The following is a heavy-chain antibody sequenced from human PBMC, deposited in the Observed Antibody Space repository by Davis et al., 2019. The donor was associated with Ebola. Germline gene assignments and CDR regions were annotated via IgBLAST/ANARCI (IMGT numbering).Heavy chain of an antibody. J-gene: IGHJ4*02. V-gene: IGHV4-59*01. D-gene: IGHD6-13*01. CDR3: ARAAAAAYSDFDY. CDR1: GGSISSYY. CDR2: IYHSGST. Sequence: SETLSLTCTVSGGSISSYYWGWIRQPPGKGLEWIGIIYHSGSTYYNPSLKSRVTISVDTSKNQFSLKLSSVTAADTAVYYCARAAAAAYSDFDYWGQGTLVTVSS.